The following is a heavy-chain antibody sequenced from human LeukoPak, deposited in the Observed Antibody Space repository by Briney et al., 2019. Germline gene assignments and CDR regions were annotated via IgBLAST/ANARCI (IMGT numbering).Heavy chain of an antibody. V-gene: IGHV3-23*01. D-gene: IGHD4-17*01. CDR1: GFTFSSYA. CDR2: ISGSGGST. J-gene: IGHJ5*02. CDR3: AAQYGDYVYSWFDP. Sequence: GGSLRLSCAASGFTFSSYAMSWVRQAPGKGLEWVSAISGSGGSTYYADSVKGRFTISRDNSKNTQYLQMNSLRAEDTAVYYCAAQYGDYVYSWFDPWGQGTLVTVSS.